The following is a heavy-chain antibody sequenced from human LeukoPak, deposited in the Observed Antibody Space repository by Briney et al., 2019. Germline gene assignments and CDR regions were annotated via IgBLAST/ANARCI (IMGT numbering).Heavy chain of an antibody. D-gene: IGHD3-16*02. CDR1: GGSISSYY. CDR3: ARVRGEDYVWGSYRRSYYFDY. J-gene: IGHJ4*02. Sequence: SETLSLTCTVSGGSISSYYWSWIRQPPGKGLEWIGYIYYSGSTNYNPSLKSRVTISVDTSKNQFSLKLSSVTAADTAVYYCARVRGEDYVWGSYRRSYYFDYWGQGTLVTVSS. CDR2: IYYSGST. V-gene: IGHV4-59*01.